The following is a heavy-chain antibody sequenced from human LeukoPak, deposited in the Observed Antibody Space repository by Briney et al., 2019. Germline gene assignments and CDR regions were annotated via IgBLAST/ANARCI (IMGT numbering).Heavy chain of an antibody. J-gene: IGHJ4*02. Sequence: GGSLRLSCEASRFSFSTYAMSWVRQAPGKGLEWVSGIGVSGTTTYYTDSVKGRFTISRANSKNTLYPQMSSLRVEDTALYYCVKDQVLVGRVFFDSWGQGTLVTVSS. D-gene: IGHD1-26*01. CDR3: VKDQVLVGRVFFDS. V-gene: IGHV3-23*01. CDR1: RFSFSTYA. CDR2: IGVSGTTT.